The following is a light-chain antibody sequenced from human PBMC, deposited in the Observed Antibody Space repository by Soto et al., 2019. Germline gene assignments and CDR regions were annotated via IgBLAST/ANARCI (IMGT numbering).Light chain of an antibody. CDR3: QSYDSSNRGV. J-gene: IGLJ2*01. V-gene: IGLV6-57*02. CDR2: EDN. Sequence: NFMLTQPHSVSESPGKTVTISCTGSSGSIASNYVQWYQQRPGSAPTTVIYEDNQRPSGVPDRFSGSIDSSSNSASLTISGLKTEDEADYYCQSYDSSNRGVFGGGTKVTVL. CDR1: SGSIASNY.